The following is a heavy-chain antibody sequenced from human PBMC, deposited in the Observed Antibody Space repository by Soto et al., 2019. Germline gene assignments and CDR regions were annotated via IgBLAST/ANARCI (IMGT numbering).Heavy chain of an antibody. D-gene: IGHD3-22*01. Sequence: QVQLVQSGAEVKKPGSSVKVSCKASGGTFSSYAISWVRQAPGQGLEWMGGIIPIFGTANYAQKFQGRVTITAEESTSTAYMELSSLRSEDTAVYYCARDSAYYYGSSGYYPDAFDIWGQGTMVTVSS. CDR2: IIPIFGTA. CDR1: GGTFSSYA. CDR3: ARDSAYYYGSSGYYPDAFDI. J-gene: IGHJ3*02. V-gene: IGHV1-69*01.